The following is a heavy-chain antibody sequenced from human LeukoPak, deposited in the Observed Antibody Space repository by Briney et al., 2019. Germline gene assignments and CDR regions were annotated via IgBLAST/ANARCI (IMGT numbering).Heavy chain of an antibody. Sequence: ASVKVPCKASGYTFTGYYIHWVRQAPGQGLEWMAFVNPDSGDSYSAPKFQGRVTMTRDTSISTASMELNWLTSDDTAVYYCATGVASAFTYWGQGTLVTISS. J-gene: IGHJ4*02. CDR2: VNPDSGDS. CDR1: GYTFTGYY. D-gene: IGHD3-3*01. V-gene: IGHV1-2*02. CDR3: ATGVASAFTY.